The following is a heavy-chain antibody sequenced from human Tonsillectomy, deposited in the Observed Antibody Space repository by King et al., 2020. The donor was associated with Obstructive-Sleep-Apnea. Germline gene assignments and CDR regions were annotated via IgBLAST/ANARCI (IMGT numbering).Heavy chain of an antibody. CDR3: ARQADQQVMD. D-gene: IGHD2-2*01. CDR2: INPGDSDT. Sequence: QLVQSGAEVKKPGEYLRISCKGSGYRFTSYWIGWVRQMPGKGLEWMGIINPGDSDTRYSPSFQGQVTISVDKSISTAYLQWSSLKASDTAMFYCARQADQQVMDWGQGTLVTVSS. V-gene: IGHV5-51*01. J-gene: IGHJ4*02. CDR1: GYRFTSYW.